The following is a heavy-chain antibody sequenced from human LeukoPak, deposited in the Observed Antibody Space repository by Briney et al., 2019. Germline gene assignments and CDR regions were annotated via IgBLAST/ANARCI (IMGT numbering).Heavy chain of an antibody. Sequence: PGRSLRLSCAASGITLSSYDMHWVRQAPGKALEWVAVISYDGSNKDYADSVKGRFTISRDNSKNTLSLQMNSLRAEDSAVYYCARDTTGWFDPWGQGTLVTVAS. CDR3: ARDTTGWFDP. D-gene: IGHD1-14*01. CDR1: GITLSSYD. V-gene: IGHV3-30-3*01. J-gene: IGHJ5*02. CDR2: ISYDGSNK.